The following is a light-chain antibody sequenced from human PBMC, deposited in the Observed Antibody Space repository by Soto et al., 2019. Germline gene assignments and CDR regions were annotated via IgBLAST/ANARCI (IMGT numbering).Light chain of an antibody. J-gene: IGLJ3*02. V-gene: IGLV1-47*02. CDR1: SSNIGGSYV. CDR2: GNR. Sequence: QSVLTQPPSTSGTPGQRVIISCSGSSSNIGGSYVFWYQQLPGTAPKLVIFGNRNRPSGVPERFSGSKSGTSASLAITGLQAEDEADYYCQAYDYSLTASVFGGGTKLTVL. CDR3: QAYDYSLTASV.